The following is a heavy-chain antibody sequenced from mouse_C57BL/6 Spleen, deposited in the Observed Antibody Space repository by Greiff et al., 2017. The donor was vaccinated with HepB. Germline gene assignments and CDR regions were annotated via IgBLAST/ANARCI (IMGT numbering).Heavy chain of an antibody. Sequence: QVQLKQSGAELVMPGASVKLSCKASGYTFTSYWMHWVKQRPGQGLEWIGEIDPSDSYTNYNQKFKGKSTLTVDKSSSTAYMQLSSLTSEDSAVYYCARGDGFDYWGQGTTLTVSS. CDR1: GYTFTSYW. J-gene: IGHJ2*01. CDR2: IDPSDSYT. CDR3: ARGDGFDY. V-gene: IGHV1-69*01.